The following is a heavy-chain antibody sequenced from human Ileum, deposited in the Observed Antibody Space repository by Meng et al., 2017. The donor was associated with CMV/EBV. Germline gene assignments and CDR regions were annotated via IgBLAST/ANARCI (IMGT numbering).Heavy chain of an antibody. CDR1: GDSITSFY. Sequence: LQESGPGLVTPSETLSLTCTVSGDSITSFYWSWIRQPAGKALEWIGRIYHGGSTNYNPSLKSRVTLSVDTSKNQFSMRLTSVTAADTAVYYCARGPGGFGDFNFDYWGQGTLVTVSS. J-gene: IGHJ4*02. D-gene: IGHD3-16*01. CDR2: IYHGGST. CDR3: ARGPGGFGDFNFDY. V-gene: IGHV4-4*07.